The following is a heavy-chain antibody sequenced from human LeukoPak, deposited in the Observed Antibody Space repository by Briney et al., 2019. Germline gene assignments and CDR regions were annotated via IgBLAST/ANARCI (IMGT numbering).Heavy chain of an antibody. D-gene: IGHD3-22*01. CDR2: ISYDGSNK. CDR3: AKATYYDSSGYFAEYFQH. CDR1: GFTFSSYG. V-gene: IGHV3-30*18. J-gene: IGHJ1*01. Sequence: GGSLRLSCAASGFTFSSYGMHWVRQAPGKGLEWVAVISYDGSNKYYADSVKGRFTISRDNSKNTLYLQMNSLRAEDTAVYYCAKATYYDSSGYFAEYFQHWGQGTLVTVSS.